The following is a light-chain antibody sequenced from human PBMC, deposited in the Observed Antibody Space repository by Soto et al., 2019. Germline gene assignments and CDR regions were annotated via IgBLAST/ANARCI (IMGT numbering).Light chain of an antibody. CDR2: GAS. Sequence: EIVLTQSPGTLSLSPGARAPLSCRASQSVSSSYLAWYQQNPGQAPRLLIYGASSRATGIPDRFSGSGSGTDFTLTISRLEPEDFAVYYCQQYGSSITFGQGTRWRL. J-gene: IGKJ5*01. V-gene: IGKV3-20*01. CDR1: QSVSSSY. CDR3: QQYGSSIT.